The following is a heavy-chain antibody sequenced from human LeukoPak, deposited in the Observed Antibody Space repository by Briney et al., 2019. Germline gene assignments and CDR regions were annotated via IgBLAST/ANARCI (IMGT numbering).Heavy chain of an antibody. J-gene: IGHJ4*02. CDR3: ARHGVIGY. V-gene: IGHV5-51*01. CDR2: IYPGDFDT. CDR1: GYSFSNYW. D-gene: IGHD2-21*01. Sequence: GESLKISCKGSGYSFSNYWIAWVRQKPGKGLEWMGIIYPGDFDTKYSPSFQGQVTISVDKSISTAYLQWSSLKASDTAMYYCARHGVIGYWGQGTLVTVSS.